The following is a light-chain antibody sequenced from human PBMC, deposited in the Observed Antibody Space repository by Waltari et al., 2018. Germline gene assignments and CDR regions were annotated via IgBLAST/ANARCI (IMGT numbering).Light chain of an antibody. CDR2: SDD. CDR1: SSNIGNNA. CDR3: SAWDESLNGVV. J-gene: IGLJ2*01. Sequence: QSVLTQPPSVSEAPRQRVTISCSGNSSNIGNNAVNWYQQLPGKPPKLLIYSDDLLSSGVSDRFSGSRSGTSASLAISGLQSEDEADYYCSAWDESLNGVVFGGGTKLTVL. V-gene: IGLV1-36*01.